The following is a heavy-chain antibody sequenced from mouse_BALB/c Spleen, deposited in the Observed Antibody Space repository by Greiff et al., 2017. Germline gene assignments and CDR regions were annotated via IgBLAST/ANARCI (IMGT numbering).Heavy chain of an antibody. CDR1: GFTFSSFG. D-gene: IGHD2-12*01. Sequence: EVQRVESGGGLVQPGGSRKLSCAASGFTFSSFGMHWVRQAPEKGLEWVAYISSGSSTIYYADTVKGRFTISRDNPKNTLFLQMTSLRSEDTAMYYCARAPYDNMDYWGQGTSVTVSS. CDR2: ISSGSSTI. J-gene: IGHJ4*01. V-gene: IGHV5-17*02. CDR3: ARAPYDNMDY.